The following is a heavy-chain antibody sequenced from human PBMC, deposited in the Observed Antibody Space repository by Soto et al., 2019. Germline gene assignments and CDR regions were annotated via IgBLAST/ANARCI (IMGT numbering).Heavy chain of an antibody. V-gene: IGHV4-34*01. CDR2: INHSGST. J-gene: IGHJ5*02. Sequence: QVQLQQWGAGLLKPSETLSLTCAVYGGSFSGYYWSWIRQPPGKGLEWIGEINHSGSTNYNPSLNGRVTISVDRSKNRFSLKLSSVSAADTAVYSWAVELAVWGWFDPWGQGTLVTVSS. CDR3: AVELAVWGWFDP. D-gene: IGHD6-19*01. CDR1: GGSFSGYY.